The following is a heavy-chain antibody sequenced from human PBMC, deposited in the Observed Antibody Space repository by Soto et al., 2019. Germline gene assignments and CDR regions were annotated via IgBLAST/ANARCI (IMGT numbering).Heavy chain of an antibody. Sequence: QLQLQESGPGLAKPSETLSLTCTVSGGSISSSSYYWGWIRQPPGKGLEGIGSINYSGNTHYSPSLKRRFTIGVETSKNQVSLKLSSVTAADTAVYYCARLAWFGESFPIPHYYYYYVMDVWGQGTTVTVSS. J-gene: IGHJ6*02. CDR3: ARLAWFGESFPIPHYYYYYVMDV. CDR2: INYSGNT. D-gene: IGHD3-10*01. V-gene: IGHV4-39*01. CDR1: GGSISSSSYY.